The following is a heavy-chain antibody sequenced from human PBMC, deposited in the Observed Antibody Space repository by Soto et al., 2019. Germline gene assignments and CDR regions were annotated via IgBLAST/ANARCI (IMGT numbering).Heavy chain of an antibody. CDR2: ISSNGVGT. CDR1: GFTLSGYG. CDR3: ARRARPDFYYMDV. J-gene: IGHJ6*03. Sequence: GGSLRLSCASSGFTLSGYGMDWVRQAPGKGLEYVSGISSNGVGTYYANSVQGRFTISRDNSKNTVYLQMGSLRPEDMAVYYCARRARPDFYYMDVWGKGTTLTVSS. V-gene: IGHV3-64*01. D-gene: IGHD6-6*01.